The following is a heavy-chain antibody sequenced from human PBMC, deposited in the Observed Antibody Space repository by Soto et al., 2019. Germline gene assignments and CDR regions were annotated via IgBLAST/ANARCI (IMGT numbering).Heavy chain of an antibody. CDR1: GFTFSDHY. CDR3: SRMEGG. D-gene: IGHD1-26*01. CDR2: SRNNAKSYTT. V-gene: IGHV3-72*01. J-gene: IGHJ4*02. Sequence: EEQLVESGGGLVQPGGSLTLSCAVSGFTFSDHYMEWVRQAPGKGLEWVARSRNNAKSYTTDYAASVKGRFTVSRDLSMNSLYLQMNNLKTEDTAVYYCSRMEGGWGQGTLVTVSS.